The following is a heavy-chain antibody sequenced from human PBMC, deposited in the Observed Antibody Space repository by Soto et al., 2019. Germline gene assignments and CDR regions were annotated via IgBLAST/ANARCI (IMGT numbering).Heavy chain of an antibody. J-gene: IGHJ3*02. Sequence: QVQLVQSGAEVKKPGSSVKISCKASGGTFSSYTISWVRQAPGQGLEWMGRIIPILGIANYAQKFQGRVTITADKSTSTDYMDLSSLRSEDTAVYYCARDRFYCSGGSCYSIDAFDIWGQGTMVTVSS. CDR1: GGTFSSYT. V-gene: IGHV1-69*08. CDR2: IIPILGIA. D-gene: IGHD2-15*01. CDR3: ARDRFYCSGGSCYSIDAFDI.